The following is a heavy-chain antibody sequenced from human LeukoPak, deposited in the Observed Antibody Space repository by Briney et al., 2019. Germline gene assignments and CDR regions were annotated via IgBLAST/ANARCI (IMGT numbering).Heavy chain of an antibody. CDR1: GFTFSSYA. J-gene: IGHJ4*02. D-gene: IGHD3-10*01. Sequence: PGGSLRLSCAASGFTFSSYAMSWVRQAPGKGLEWVSAISGSGGSTYYADSVKGRFTISRDNSKNTLYLQMNSLRAEDTAVYYCASRETLRLYYFDYCGQGTLVTVSS. CDR3: ASRETLRLYYFDY. CDR2: ISGSGGST. V-gene: IGHV3-23*01.